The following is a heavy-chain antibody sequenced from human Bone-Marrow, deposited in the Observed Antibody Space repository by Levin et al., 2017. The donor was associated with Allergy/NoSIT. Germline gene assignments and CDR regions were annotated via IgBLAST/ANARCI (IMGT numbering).Heavy chain of an antibody. CDR1: GGTFSSYT. D-gene: IGHD2-15*01. CDR3: ARAPPVGLVVVAVRDYYFDY. V-gene: IGHV1-69*02. J-gene: IGHJ4*02. Sequence: SVKVSCKASGGTFSSYTISWVRQAPGQGLEWMGRIIPILGIANYAQKFQGRVTITADKSTSTAYMELSSLRSEDTAVYYCARAPPVGLVVVAVRDYYFDYWGQGTLVTVSS. CDR2: IIPILGIA.